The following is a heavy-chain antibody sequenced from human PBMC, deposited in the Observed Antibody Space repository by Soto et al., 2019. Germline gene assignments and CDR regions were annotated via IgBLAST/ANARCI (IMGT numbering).Heavy chain of an antibody. CDR1: GFTFSSYG. V-gene: IGHV3-30*18. J-gene: IGHJ5*02. D-gene: IGHD1-7*01. CDR2: ISSDGNTK. CDR3: ANGELGDNWFDP. Sequence: SGGSLRLSCVASGFTFSSYGIHWVRQAPGKGLEWVAVISSDGNTKYYADSVKGRFTISRDNSKNTLYLQMDSLRPEDTAVYYCANGELGDNWFDPWGQGTLVTVSS.